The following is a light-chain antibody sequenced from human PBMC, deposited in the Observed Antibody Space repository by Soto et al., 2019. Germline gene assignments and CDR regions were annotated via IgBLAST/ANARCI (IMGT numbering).Light chain of an antibody. CDR1: QSVSSY. J-gene: IGKJ5*01. CDR3: QQRSNWPIT. Sequence: EIVLTQSPATLSLSPGERATLSCRASQSVSSYLAWYQQKPGQAPRLLIYGASSRATGIPDRFGGSGSGTDFTLTISSLEPEDFAVYYCQQRSNWPITFGQGTRLEIK. V-gene: IGKV3-11*01. CDR2: GAS.